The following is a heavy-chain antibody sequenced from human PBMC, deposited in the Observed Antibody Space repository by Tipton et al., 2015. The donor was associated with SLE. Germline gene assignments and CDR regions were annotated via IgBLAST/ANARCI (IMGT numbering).Heavy chain of an antibody. D-gene: IGHD2/OR15-2a*01. Sequence: TLSLTCSVSGHSISSGFYWGWIRQSPGKGLEWIGNFYHRGTTYYNPSLKSRVTISVDTSKNHLSLKLTSVTAADTAVYFCARSSSVRTLLWPTFAYWGQGTLVTVSS. V-gene: IGHV4-38-2*01. J-gene: IGHJ4*02. CDR1: GHSISSGFY. CDR2: FYHRGTT. CDR3: ARSSSVRTLLWPTFAY.